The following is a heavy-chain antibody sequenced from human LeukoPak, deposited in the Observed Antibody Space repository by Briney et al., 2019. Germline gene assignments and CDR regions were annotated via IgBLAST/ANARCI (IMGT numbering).Heavy chain of an antibody. CDR1: GGSISSYY. CDR2: IYYSGST. CDR3: ARDPGEYSFDY. J-gene: IGHJ4*02. D-gene: IGHD3-10*01. Sequence: TASETLSLTCTVSGGSISSYYWSWIRQPPGKGLEWIGYIYYSGSTNYNPSLKSRVTISVDTPKNQFSLKLSSVTAADTAVYYCARDPGEYSFDYWGQGTLVTVSS. V-gene: IGHV4-59*01.